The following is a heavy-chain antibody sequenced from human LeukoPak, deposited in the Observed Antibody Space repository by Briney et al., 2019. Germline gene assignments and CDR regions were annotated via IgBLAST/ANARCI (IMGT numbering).Heavy chain of an antibody. Sequence: ASVKVSCKASGDKFISFGISWVRQAPGQGLEWMGWISAHNGNTNYAQSFQGRVTMTTDTSTNTAYLDLKSLRSDDTAVYYCARALSITSCCYGLDVWGQGSTVTVS. CDR3: ARALSITSCCYGLDV. V-gene: IGHV1-18*01. CDR2: ISAHNGNT. J-gene: IGHJ6*02. D-gene: IGHD2-2*01. CDR1: GDKFISFG.